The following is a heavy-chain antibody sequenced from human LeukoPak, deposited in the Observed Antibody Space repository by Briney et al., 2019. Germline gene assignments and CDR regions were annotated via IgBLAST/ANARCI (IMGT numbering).Heavy chain of an antibody. CDR1: GFSFSTYT. CDR3: ARGRVGYSSGWYDY. V-gene: IGHV3-21*01. J-gene: IGHJ4*02. CDR2: ITSTGIYI. Sequence: GGSLRLSCAASGFSFSTYTMNWVRQAPGKGLEWVSSITSTGIYICYADSVKGRFTISRDNAKNSLYLQMNSLRAEDTAVYYCARGRVGYSSGWYDYWGQGTLVTVSS. D-gene: IGHD6-19*01.